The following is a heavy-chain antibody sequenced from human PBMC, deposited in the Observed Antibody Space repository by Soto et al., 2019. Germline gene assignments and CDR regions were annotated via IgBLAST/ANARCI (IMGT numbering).Heavy chain of an antibody. J-gene: IGHJ4*02. V-gene: IGHV3-23*01. CDR1: GFTFRTYA. Sequence: GVSLSLSCAASGFTFRTYAMTWVRQAPGMGLEWVSVISGSGGTTHYADSVKGRFTTSRDNSRNTLFLQMNTLRADDTAVYFCAKDSNTYYYDSSGYLEQWGQGPLVTVSS. D-gene: IGHD3-22*01. CDR3: AKDSNTYYYDSSGYLEQ. CDR2: ISGSGGTT.